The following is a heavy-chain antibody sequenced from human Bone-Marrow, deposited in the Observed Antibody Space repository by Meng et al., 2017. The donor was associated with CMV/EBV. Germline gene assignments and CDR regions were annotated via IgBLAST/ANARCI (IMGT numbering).Heavy chain of an antibody. CDR2: ISYDGSNK. CDR3: ARERDYYGSGSYSEYYFDY. D-gene: IGHD3-10*01. J-gene: IGHJ4*02. CDR1: GFTFSSYA. V-gene: IGHV3-30*04. Sequence: GGSLRLSCAASGFTFSSYAMHWVRQAPGKGLEWVAVISYDGSNKYYADSVKGRFTISRDNSKNTLYLQMNSLRAEDTAVYYCARERDYYGSGSYSEYYFDYWGQGTLVTVSS.